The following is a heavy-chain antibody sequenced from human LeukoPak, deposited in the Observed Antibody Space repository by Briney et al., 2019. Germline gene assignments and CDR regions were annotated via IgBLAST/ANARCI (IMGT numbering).Heavy chain of an antibody. CDR2: ISGSGGST. D-gene: IGHD4-17*01. V-gene: IGHV3-23*01. J-gene: IGHJ4*02. CDR1: GFTFSSYA. Sequence: PGGSLRLSCAASGFTFSSYAMSWVRQAPGKGLEWVSVISGSGGSTYYADSVKGRFTISRDNSKNTLYLQMNSLRAEDTAVYYCAKDSSPSYGDSSDYYFDYWGQGTLVTVSS. CDR3: AKDSSPSYGDSSDYYFDY.